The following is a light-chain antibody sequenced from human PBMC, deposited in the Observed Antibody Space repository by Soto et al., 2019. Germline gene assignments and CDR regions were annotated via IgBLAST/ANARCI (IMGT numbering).Light chain of an antibody. V-gene: IGKV3-15*01. CDR1: QSVSSN. CDR3: QQYNNWPRT. J-gene: IGKJ2*02. CDR2: GAS. Sequence: EIVMTQSPATLSVSPGERANLSCRASQSVSSNLAWYQQKPGQAPRLLIYGASTRATGIPARFSGSGSGTEFTLTISSLQSEDFAVYYCQQYNNWPRTFGQRTKLEIK.